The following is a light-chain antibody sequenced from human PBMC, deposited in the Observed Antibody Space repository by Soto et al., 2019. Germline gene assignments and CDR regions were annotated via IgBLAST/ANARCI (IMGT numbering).Light chain of an antibody. V-gene: IGKV3-15*01. CDR1: QSVSSN. J-gene: IGKJ1*01. Sequence: EIVMTQSPATLSVSPGERATLSCRASQSVSSNLAWYQQKPGQAPRLVIYGASTRATDIPARFSGSGSGTEFTHTISSLQSEDFAVYYCQQYNNWPHTFGQGTKVEIK. CDR3: QQYNNWPHT. CDR2: GAS.